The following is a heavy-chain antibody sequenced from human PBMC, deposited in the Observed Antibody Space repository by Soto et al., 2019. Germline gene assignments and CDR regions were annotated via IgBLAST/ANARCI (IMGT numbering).Heavy chain of an antibody. CDR1: LFPLGTFS. CDR3: SIGRDPYNIIF. D-gene: IGHD1-1*01. CDR2: ISNHGKHQ. Sequence: LRLSGAPLLFPLGTFSMHWVRQVRGKGVEWVAVISNHGKHQNYAASVKGRLTISRDNCLSTLYLQLSSLRPAETAVYYCSIGRDPYNIIFWGRGALV. V-gene: IGHV3-30*03. J-gene: IGHJ2*01.